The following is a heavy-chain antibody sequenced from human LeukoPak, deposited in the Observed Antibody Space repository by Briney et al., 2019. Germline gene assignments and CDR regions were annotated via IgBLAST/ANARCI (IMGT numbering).Heavy chain of an antibody. Sequence: GGSLRLSCVASGFTFSSYSMHWVRQAPGKGLEWVAVISYDGTNKFYADSVKGRFTISRDNSKNTLFVQMKSLRAEDTAEYYCAEDFSSSWTTRLDYWGQGTLVTVSS. D-gene: IGHD6-13*01. V-gene: IGHV3-30-3*01. J-gene: IGHJ4*02. CDR2: ISYDGTNK. CDR1: GFTFSSYS. CDR3: AEDFSSSWTTRLDY.